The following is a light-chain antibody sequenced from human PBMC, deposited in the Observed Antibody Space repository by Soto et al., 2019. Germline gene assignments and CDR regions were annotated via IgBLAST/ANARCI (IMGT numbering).Light chain of an antibody. V-gene: IGKV3-20*01. CDR1: QTVRSNY. CDR2: GVF. J-gene: IGKJ2*01. Sequence: ETVLTQSPGTVSLSPGERATLSCRTSQTVRSNYLAWYQQKPGQAPRLLIYGVFSRATGIPDRFSGSGSGTDFTLTISRLEPEDSAVYYCQHYDGSPRTFGQGTKLEI. CDR3: QHYDGSPRT.